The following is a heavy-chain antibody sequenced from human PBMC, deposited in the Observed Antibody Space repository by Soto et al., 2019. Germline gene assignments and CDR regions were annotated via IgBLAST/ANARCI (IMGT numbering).Heavy chain of an antibody. J-gene: IGHJ6*02. Sequence: ASLRVSCKASGGTFSSYAISCLRQAPGQGLEWMGGIIPIFGTANYAQKFQGRVTITADESTSTAYMELSSLRSEDTAVYYCARDTGDFWSGYYNPYGYYYYYYAMDVWAQGTTVTVSS. D-gene: IGHD3-3*01. CDR3: ARDTGDFWSGYYNPYGYYYYYYAMDV. V-gene: IGHV1-69*13. CDR1: GGTFSSYA. CDR2: IIPIFGTA.